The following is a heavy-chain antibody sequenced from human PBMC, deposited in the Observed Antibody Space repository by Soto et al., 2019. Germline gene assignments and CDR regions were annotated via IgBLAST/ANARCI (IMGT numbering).Heavy chain of an antibody. D-gene: IGHD3-22*01. J-gene: IGHJ5*02. Sequence: QVQLVQSGAEVKKPGSSVKVSCKASGGTFSNYAISWVRQAPGQGLEWMGGITPIYDTTNYPQKFQGRVTLSADRSTNTAYMELSSLRSEDTAVYYCALQSSGWFDHWGQGTLVTVSP. CDR3: ALQSSGWFDH. CDR2: ITPIYDTT. CDR1: GGTFSNYA. V-gene: IGHV1-69*06.